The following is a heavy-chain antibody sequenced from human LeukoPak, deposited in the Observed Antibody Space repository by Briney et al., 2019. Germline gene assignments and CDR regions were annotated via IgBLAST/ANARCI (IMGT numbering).Heavy chain of an antibody. CDR1: GFTFSSYW. J-gene: IGHJ3*02. V-gene: IGHV3-7*01. D-gene: IGHD3-3*01. Sequence: GGSLRLSCAASGFTFSSYWMSWVRQAPRKGVEGGANIKQDGSEKYYVDSVKGRFTISRDNAKNSLYLQMNSLRAEDTAVYYCASLITYYDFWSGYDPVVDAFDIWGQGTMVTVSS. CDR3: ASLITYYDFWSGYDPVVDAFDI. CDR2: IKQDGSEK.